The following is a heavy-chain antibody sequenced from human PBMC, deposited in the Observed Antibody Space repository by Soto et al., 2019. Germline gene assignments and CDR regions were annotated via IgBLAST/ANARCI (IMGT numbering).Heavy chain of an antibody. D-gene: IGHD2-15*01. CDR2: IKQDGSDK. CDR1: GFTFSTYA. J-gene: IGHJ3*01. CDR3: LKAASADPFDV. V-gene: IGHV3-7*01. Sequence: GGSLRLSCAASGFTFSTYAMHWVRQAPGKGLEWVANIKQDGSDKYYVDSVKDRFTISRDNTKNSLFLQMNGLRAEDTAVYYCLKAASADPFDVWGQGTMVTVSS.